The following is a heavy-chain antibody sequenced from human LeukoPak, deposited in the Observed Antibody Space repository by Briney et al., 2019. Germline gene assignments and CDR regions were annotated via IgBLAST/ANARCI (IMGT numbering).Heavy chain of an antibody. J-gene: IGHJ6*03. V-gene: IGHV3-74*01. CDR2: INSDGSST. Sequence: QTGGSLRLSCAASGFTFSSYWMHWVRQAPGKGLVWVSRINSDGSSTSYADSVKGRFTISRDNAKNTLYLQMNSLRAEDTAVYYCASAEYSYGPYYYYYYMDVWGKGTTVTVSS. CDR1: GFTFSSYW. CDR3: ASAEYSYGPYYYYYYMDV. D-gene: IGHD5-18*01.